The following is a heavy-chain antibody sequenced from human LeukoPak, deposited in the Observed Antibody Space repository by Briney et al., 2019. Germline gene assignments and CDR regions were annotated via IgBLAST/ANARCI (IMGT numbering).Heavy chain of an antibody. CDR3: GASRQYVGAFDN. Sequence: GGSLILSCVASGFIFSTYEFYWVRQAPGKGLEWISYISSTSDPIKYAESVRGRFTISRDDARKSMYLQMNSLRAEDTAIYYCGASRQYVGAFDNWGQGTLVTVSS. V-gene: IGHV3-48*03. CDR1: GFIFSTYE. J-gene: IGHJ3*02. CDR2: ISSTSDPI. D-gene: IGHD3-10*02.